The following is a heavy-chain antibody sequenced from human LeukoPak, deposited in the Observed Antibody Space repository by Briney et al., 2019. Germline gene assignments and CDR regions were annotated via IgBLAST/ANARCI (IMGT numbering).Heavy chain of an antibody. V-gene: IGHV7-4-1*02. CDR2: ITTSTGNP. J-gene: IGHJ4*02. Sequence: GASVKVSCKASGYTFTGYSINWLRQAPGQGLEWMGWITTSTGNPTYALGFTGRFVFSLDTSVSTTYLHINSLKAEDTAVYYCARDASTINFDYWGQGTLVTVSS. CDR1: GYTFTGYS. D-gene: IGHD5/OR15-5a*01. CDR3: ARDASTINFDY.